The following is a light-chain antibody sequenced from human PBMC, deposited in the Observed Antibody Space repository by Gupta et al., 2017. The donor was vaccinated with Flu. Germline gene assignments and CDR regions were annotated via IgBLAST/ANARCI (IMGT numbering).Light chain of an antibody. CDR3: QQRSNWPPIT. J-gene: IGKJ5*01. V-gene: IGKV3-11*01. CDR2: DAS. Sequence: TLHPPTLSLSPGEGATLSCRASQSVSSYLAWYQQKPGQAPRLLIYDASNRATGIPARFSGSGSGTDFTLTSSSLEPEDFAVYYCQQRSNWPPITFGEGTRLEIK. CDR1: QSVSSY.